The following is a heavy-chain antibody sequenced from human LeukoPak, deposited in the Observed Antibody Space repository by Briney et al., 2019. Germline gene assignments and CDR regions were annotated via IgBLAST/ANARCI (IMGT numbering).Heavy chain of an antibody. V-gene: IGHV3-11*06. CDR1: GFTFSDYY. D-gene: IGHD3-16*01. CDR2: ISSSSSYI. J-gene: IGHJ5*02. CDR3: ARDWGNKSWFDP. Sequence: MSGGSLRLSCAASGFTFSDYYMSWIRQAPGKGLEWVSSISSSSSYIYYADSVKGRFTISRDNAKNSLYLQMNSLRAKDTAVYYCARDWGNKSWFDPWGQGTLVTVSS.